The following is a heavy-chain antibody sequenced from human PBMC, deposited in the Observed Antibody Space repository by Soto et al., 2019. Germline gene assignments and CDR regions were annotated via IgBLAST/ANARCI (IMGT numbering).Heavy chain of an antibody. Sequence: QLQLQESGSGLVKPSQTLSLTCAVSGGSISSGGYSWSWIRQPPGKGLEWIVYIYHSGSTYYNTALKCRVTIQVDRSQNQLSLKLSSVSAADTAVYYCARGPPRVWCQGTLGTVSS. CDR3: ARGPPRV. J-gene: IGHJ4*02. V-gene: IGHV4-30-2*01. CDR2: IYHSGST. CDR1: GGSISSGGYS.